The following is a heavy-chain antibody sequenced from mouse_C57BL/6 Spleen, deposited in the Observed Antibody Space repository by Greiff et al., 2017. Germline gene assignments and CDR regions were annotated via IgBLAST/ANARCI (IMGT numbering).Heavy chain of an antibody. J-gene: IGHJ2*01. CDR3: ARKCGSLLRYLDY. V-gene: IGHV1-80*01. CDR2: IYPGDGDT. CDR1: GYAFSSYW. Sequence: QVQLQQSGAELVKPGASVKISCKASGYAFSSYWMHWVKQRPGKGLEWIGLIYPGDGDTNYNGKFKGKATLTADKSSSTAYMQLSSLTSEDSAIYFCARKCGSLLRYLDYGGQGTAPTVSS. D-gene: IGHD1-2*01.